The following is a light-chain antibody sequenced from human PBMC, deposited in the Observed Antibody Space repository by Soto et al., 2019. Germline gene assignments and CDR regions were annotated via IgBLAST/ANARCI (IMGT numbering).Light chain of an antibody. J-gene: IGKJ5*01. CDR1: QTIGSH. CDR3: QQTYTGAN. CDR2: AAS. V-gene: IGKV1-39*01. Sequence: DIQMTQSPSSLSASIRDRFTITFRAGQTIGSHLNWYQQKPGKAPKLLIFAASNLQSGVPSRFSGSGSGTDFTLTINSLQPEDFASYYCQQTYTGANFGQGTRLEIK.